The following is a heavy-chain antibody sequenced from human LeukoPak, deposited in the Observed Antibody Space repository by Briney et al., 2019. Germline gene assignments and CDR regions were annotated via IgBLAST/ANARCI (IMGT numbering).Heavy chain of an antibody. J-gene: IGHJ4*02. CDR1: GLTFSTYA. Sequence: GGSLRLSCAASGLTFSTYAMSWVRQAPGRGLEWVSTISGTSGGTYYADSVKGRFTISRDNSKNTLYLQMNSLRDEDTAVYYCARRGTGIAGNRQFYFDFWGQGTLVTVSS. CDR3: ARRGTGIAGNRQFYFDF. D-gene: IGHD6-13*01. CDR2: ISGTSGGT. V-gene: IGHV3-23*01.